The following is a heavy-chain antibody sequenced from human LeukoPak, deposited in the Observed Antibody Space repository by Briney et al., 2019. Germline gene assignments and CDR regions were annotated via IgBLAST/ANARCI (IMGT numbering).Heavy chain of an antibody. Sequence: SETLSLTCAVSGGSISGSNWWSWVRQPPGKGLEWIGEIYHSGSTNYNPSLKSRVTISVDTSKNQFSLKLSSVTAAGTAVYYCARESVDTDLWFGGRTYYYMDVWGKGTTVTVSS. D-gene: IGHD3-10*01. CDR3: ARESVDTDLWFGGRTYYYMDV. CDR1: GGSISGSNW. CDR2: IYHSGST. J-gene: IGHJ6*03. V-gene: IGHV4-4*02.